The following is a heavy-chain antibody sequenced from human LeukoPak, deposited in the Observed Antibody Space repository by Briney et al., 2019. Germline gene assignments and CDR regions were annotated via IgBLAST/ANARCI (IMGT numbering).Heavy chain of an antibody. D-gene: IGHD3-22*01. CDR1: GFIFRNYG. CDR3: AKDQSSGYYKTFDY. Sequence: DPGGSLRLSCAASGFIFRNYGMNWVRQAPGKGLEWVSGISGHGDITYYADSVKGRFTISRDNSKNTLYLQMNSLRAEDTAVYYCAKDQSSGYYKTFDYWGQGTLVTVSS. V-gene: IGHV3-23*01. CDR2: ISGHGDIT. J-gene: IGHJ4*02.